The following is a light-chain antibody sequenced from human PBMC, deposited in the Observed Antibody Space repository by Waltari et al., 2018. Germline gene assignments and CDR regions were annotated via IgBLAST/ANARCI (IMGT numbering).Light chain of an antibody. CDR1: SIVVGGSNS. Sequence: SALTQPASVPGSPGPSLTISCTRTSIVVGGSNSVSWYQPSPGKAPKLSIYDVSKRPSGVSNRFSGSKSGNTASLTISGLQAEDEADYYCCSYAGSSTFVFGGGTKLTVL. CDR3: CSYAGSSTFV. CDR2: DVS. V-gene: IGLV2-23*02. J-gene: IGLJ3*02.